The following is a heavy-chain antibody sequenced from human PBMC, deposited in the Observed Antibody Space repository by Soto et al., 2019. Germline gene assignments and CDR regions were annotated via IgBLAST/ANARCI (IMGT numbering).Heavy chain of an antibody. V-gene: IGHV4-59*01. Sequence: QVQLQESGPGLVKPSETLSLTCTVSGGSISSYYWSWIRQPPGKGLEWIGYIYYSGSTNYNPSLKSRVTISVDTSKNQLSLKLSSVTAADTAVYYCARGLVGDGYNRRFDPWGQGTLVTVSS. CDR1: GGSISSYY. D-gene: IGHD5-12*01. J-gene: IGHJ5*02. CDR2: IYYSGST. CDR3: ARGLVGDGYNRRFDP.